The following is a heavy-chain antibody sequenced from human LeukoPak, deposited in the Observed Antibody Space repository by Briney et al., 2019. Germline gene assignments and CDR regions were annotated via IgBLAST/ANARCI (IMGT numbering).Heavy chain of an antibody. J-gene: IGHJ4*02. V-gene: IGHV1-18*01. CDR3: ARIYYDSSGYSPYDY. CDR2: ISVYNGNT. CDR1: GYTFTSYA. D-gene: IGHD3-22*01. Sequence: ASVKVSCKASGYTFTSYAISWVRRAPGQGLEWMGWISVYNGNTHYTQKLQGRVTMTTDTSTSTAYMELRSLRSDDTAVYYCARIYYDSSGYSPYDYWGQGTLVTVSS.